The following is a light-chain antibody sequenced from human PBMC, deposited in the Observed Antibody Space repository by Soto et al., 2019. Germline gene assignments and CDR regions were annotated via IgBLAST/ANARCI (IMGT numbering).Light chain of an antibody. J-gene: IGKJ1*01. CDR2: DVS. Sequence: DIQMTQSPSTLSASVGDRVTITCRASQSISNWLAWYQQKPGKAPTLLIYDVSRLESGVPSRFSGSGSGTDFTLTISSLQPEDFATYYCQHSYTTPPWTFGQGTKVDIK. CDR3: QHSYTTPPWT. V-gene: IGKV1-5*01. CDR1: QSISNW.